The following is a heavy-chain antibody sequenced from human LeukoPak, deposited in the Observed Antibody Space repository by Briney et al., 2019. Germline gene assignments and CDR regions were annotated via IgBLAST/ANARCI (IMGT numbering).Heavy chain of an antibody. Sequence: PSQTLSLTCAISGYSVSSNSAAWNWIRQSPSRGLEWLGRTYYRSKWFNDYALSVKSRITINPDTTQKQFSLQLNSVTDLDTRVYVRAGGLPHSDIWVDSFNIWGQGTMVTVSS. CDR3: AGGLPHSDIWVDSFNI. V-gene: IGHV6-1*01. J-gene: IGHJ3*02. CDR1: GYSVSSNSAA. D-gene: IGHD6-13*01. CDR2: TYYRSKWFN.